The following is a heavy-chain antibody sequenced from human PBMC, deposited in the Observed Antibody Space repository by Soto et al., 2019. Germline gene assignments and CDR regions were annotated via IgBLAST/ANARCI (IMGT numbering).Heavy chain of an antibody. J-gene: IGHJ3*02. V-gene: IGHV3-7*01. CDR1: GFTFSSYW. CDR2: IKEDGSES. D-gene: IGHD6-19*01. Sequence: GGSLRLSCAASGFTFSSYWMPWVRQAPGKGLEWVGNIKEDGSESHYVDSVKGRFTFSRDNAENSLYLQMNSLRDEDTAVYYCARDSAPHSSGYYYDAFDIWGQGTMVTVSS. CDR3: ARDSAPHSSGYYYDAFDI.